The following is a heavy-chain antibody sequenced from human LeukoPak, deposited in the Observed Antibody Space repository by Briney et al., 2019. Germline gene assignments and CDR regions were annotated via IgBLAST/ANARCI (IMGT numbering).Heavy chain of an antibody. D-gene: IGHD1-26*01. CDR2: IYYSGST. Sequence: SETLSLTCTVSGGSISSYYWSWIRQPPGKGLEWIGYIYYSGSTNYNPSLKSRVTISVDTSKNQFSLKLSSVTAADTAVYYCARRSGSCVPFDYWGQGTLATVSS. J-gene: IGHJ4*02. CDR3: ARRSGSCVPFDY. V-gene: IGHV4-59*08. CDR1: GGSISSYY.